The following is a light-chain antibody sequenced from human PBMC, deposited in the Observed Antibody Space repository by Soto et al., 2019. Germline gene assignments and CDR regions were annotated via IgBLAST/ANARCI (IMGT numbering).Light chain of an antibody. J-gene: IGLJ1*01. Sequence: QSVLTQPPSASGTPGQRVTISCSGSRSNIGINTVHWYQQLPGTAPKLLIYGNNQRPSGVPDRFSGSKSGTSASLAISGLQPEDEADYNCAAWDDILHGYVFGTGTKLTVL. CDR2: GNN. CDR1: RSNIGINT. CDR3: AAWDDILHGYV. V-gene: IGLV1-44*01.